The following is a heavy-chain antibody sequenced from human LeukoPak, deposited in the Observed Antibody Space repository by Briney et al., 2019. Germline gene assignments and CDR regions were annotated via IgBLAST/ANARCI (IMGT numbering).Heavy chain of an antibody. J-gene: IGHJ4*02. V-gene: IGHV4-4*07. CDR3: ARSGKVGAVDY. CDR1: GGSISSYY. D-gene: IGHD1-26*01. CDR2: IYTSGST. Sequence: SETLSLTCTVSGGSISSYYWSWIRQPAGKGLEWIGRIYTSGSTNYNPSLKSRVTMSVDTSKNQFSLKLSSVTAADTAVYYCARSGKVGAVDYWAREPWSPSPQ.